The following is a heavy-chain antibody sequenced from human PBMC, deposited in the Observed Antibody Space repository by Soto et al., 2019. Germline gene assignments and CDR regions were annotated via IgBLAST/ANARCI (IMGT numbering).Heavy chain of an antibody. CDR2: ISWNSGNI. V-gene: IGHV3-9*01. D-gene: IGHD3-16*01. CDR3: PKARGAYWGLDDY. CDR1: GFTFDDYA. Sequence: EVQLVESGGGLVQPGRSLRLSCAASGFTFDDYAMHWVRQAPGKGLEWVSGISWNSGNIDYADSVKGRFTISRDNAKNSLYLQMNSLRTEDTALYYWPKARGAYWGLDDYWGQGTLVTVSS. J-gene: IGHJ4*02.